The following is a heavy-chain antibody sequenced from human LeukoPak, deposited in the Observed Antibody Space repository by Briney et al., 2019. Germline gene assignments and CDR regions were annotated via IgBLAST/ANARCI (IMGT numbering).Heavy chain of an antibody. D-gene: IGHD2/OR15-2a*01. CDR1: GFTVSSNY. CDR3: ARVRGEKGRYYYYYMDV. Sequence: HPGGSLRLSCAASGFTVSSNYMSWVRQAPGKGLEWVSVIYSGGSTYYADSVKGRFTISRDNPKNTLYLQMNSLRAEDTAVYYCARVRGEKGRYYYYYMDVWGKGTTVTVSS. J-gene: IGHJ6*03. CDR2: IYSGGST. V-gene: IGHV3-53*01.